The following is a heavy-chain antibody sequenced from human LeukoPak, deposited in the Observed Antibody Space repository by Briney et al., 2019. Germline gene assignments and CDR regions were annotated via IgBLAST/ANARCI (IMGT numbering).Heavy chain of an antibody. CDR2: ISYDGSNK. D-gene: IGHD4-23*01. Sequence: GGSLRLSCAASGFTFSSYATHWVRQAPGKGLEWVAVISYDGSNKYYADSVKGRFTISRDNSKNSLYLQMNSLRAEDTAVYYCARDRGDYGGNDCYYYYMDVWGKGTTVTVSS. CDR3: ARDRGDYGGNDCYYYYMDV. J-gene: IGHJ6*03. V-gene: IGHV3-30-3*01. CDR1: GFTFSSYA.